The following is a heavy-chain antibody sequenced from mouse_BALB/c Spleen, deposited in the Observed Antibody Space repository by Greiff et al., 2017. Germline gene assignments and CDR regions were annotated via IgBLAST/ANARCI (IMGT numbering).Heavy chain of an antibody. CDR3: ARAGNYYVDY. Sequence: EVQLQQSGAELVRPGASVKLSCKASGFNIKDYYMHWVKQRPEQGLEWIGWIDPENGNTIYDPKFQGKASITADTSSNTAYLQLSSLTSEDTAVYYCARAGNYYVDYWGQGTTLTVSS. J-gene: IGHJ2*01. CDR1: GFNIKDYY. D-gene: IGHD2-1*01. V-gene: IGHV14-1*02. CDR2: IDPENGNT.